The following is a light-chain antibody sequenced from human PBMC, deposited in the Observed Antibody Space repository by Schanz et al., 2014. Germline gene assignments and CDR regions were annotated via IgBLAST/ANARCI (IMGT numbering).Light chain of an antibody. J-gene: IGLJ3*02. CDR1: SSNIGSNY. V-gene: IGLV1-47*01. CDR2: SNN. Sequence: QSVLTQSPSASGTPGQLVTIPCSGSSSNIGSNYVYWYQQLPGTAPKLVIYSNNQRPSGVPDRFSGSRSGTSASLAISGLRSEDEADFYCAVWDESLSGWVFGGGTKLTVL. CDR3: AVWDESLSGWV.